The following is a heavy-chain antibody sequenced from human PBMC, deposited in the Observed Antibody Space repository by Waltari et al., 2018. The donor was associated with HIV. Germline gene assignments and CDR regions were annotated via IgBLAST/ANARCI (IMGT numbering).Heavy chain of an antibody. J-gene: IGHJ4*02. CDR3: TTDEFYYGNSGYFDY. V-gene: IGHV3-15*05. Sequence: EVQLVESGGDLVKPGGCLRLSCAASGFPCSNPWMSWVRQAPGKGPEWVGRIKSKADGGTTDYAAPVKGRFTISRDDSKNTLYPQMNSLRFEDTAVYYCTTDEFYYGNSGYFDYWGQGTLVTVSS. CDR2: IKSKADGGTT. CDR1: GFPCSNPW. D-gene: IGHD3-22*01.